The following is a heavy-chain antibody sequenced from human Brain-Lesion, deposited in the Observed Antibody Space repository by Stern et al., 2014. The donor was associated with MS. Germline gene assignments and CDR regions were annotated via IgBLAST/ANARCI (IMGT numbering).Heavy chain of an antibody. J-gene: IGHJ4*02. CDR1: GFTFSSYA. CDR3: ARSAYSGSPYYFDY. D-gene: IGHD1-26*01. CDR2: ISFDGSDK. V-gene: IGHV3-30*01. Sequence: VQLVESGGGVVQPGRSLRLSCAASGFTFSSYALHWVRQAPGKGLEWVALISFDGSDKYYADSVKGRFTISRDSSKNTLYLQMNSLRAEDTAVYYCARSAYSGSPYYFDYWGQGTLVTVSS.